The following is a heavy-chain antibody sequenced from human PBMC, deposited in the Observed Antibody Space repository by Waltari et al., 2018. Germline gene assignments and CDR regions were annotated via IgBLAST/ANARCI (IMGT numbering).Heavy chain of an antibody. Sequence: EIKLLESGGGLARPVGSLRISCGASCLPFSGDDMTWVRQVPGKGLDGVSSIRATGSPYYADSVKGRFTISRDNSKNTLYLEMNGLTVEDTAKYYCSKGRQQWLIQGEFDHWGQGTLVTVSS. D-gene: IGHD6-19*01. CDR3: SKGRQQWLIQGEFDH. J-gene: IGHJ4*02. V-gene: IGHV3-23*01. CDR2: IRATGSP. CDR1: CLPFSGDD.